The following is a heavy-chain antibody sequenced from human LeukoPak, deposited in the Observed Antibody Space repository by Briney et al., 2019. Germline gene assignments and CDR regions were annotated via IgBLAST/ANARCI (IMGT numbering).Heavy chain of an antibody. D-gene: IGHD1-14*01. CDR3: AREGEGGIDQYYYYYMDV. V-gene: IGHV1-2*02. CDR1: GYTFSSYD. J-gene: IGHJ6*03. CDR2: VDPNSGDT. Sequence: ASVKVSCKASGYTFSSYDINWVRQATGQGLEWMGCVDPNSGDTNYAQKFQGSVTMTRDTSISTAYMELRSLRSDDTAVYYCAREGEGGIDQYYYYYMDVWGKGTTVTISS.